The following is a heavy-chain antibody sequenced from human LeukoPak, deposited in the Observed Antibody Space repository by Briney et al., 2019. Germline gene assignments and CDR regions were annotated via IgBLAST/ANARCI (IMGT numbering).Heavy chain of an antibody. V-gene: IGHV1-69*13. D-gene: IGHD5-12*01. Sequence: SVKVSCKASGGTFSNYTITWVRQAPGQGLEWMGGIIPIFGTANYAQKFQGRVTITADESTSTAYMELSSLRSEDTAVYYCARARGESTDSGLKTYYFDYWGQGTLVTVSS. CDR1: GGTFSNYT. CDR3: ARARGESTDSGLKTYYFDY. J-gene: IGHJ4*02. CDR2: IIPIFGTA.